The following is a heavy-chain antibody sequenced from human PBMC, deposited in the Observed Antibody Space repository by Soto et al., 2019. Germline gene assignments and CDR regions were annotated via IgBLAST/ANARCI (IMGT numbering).Heavy chain of an antibody. CDR3: ATGEGGNVLRFFDWFF. V-gene: IGHV4-30-2*02. CDR1: GGSISSGGYS. D-gene: IGHD3-9*01. J-gene: IGHJ1*01. CDR2: IYHSGST. Sequence: SETLSLTCVVSGGSISSGGYSWSWIRQPPGKGLEWIGYIYHSGSTYYNPSLKSRVTISVDRSNNQFSLKLSSVTAADTAVYYCATGEGGNVLRFFDWFFWGRRTLVTVSS.